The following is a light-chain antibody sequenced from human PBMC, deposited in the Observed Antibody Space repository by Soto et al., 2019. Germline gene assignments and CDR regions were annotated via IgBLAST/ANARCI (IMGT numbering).Light chain of an antibody. CDR1: TSDIGSNT. CDR3: EAWDDSLNGPV. J-gene: IGLJ3*02. Sequence: QSVLTQPPSASGTPGQKITISCSGSTSDIGSNTVNWYQQVPGTAPKLLIYANNQRPSGVPDRFSDSKSGTSASLAISGLQSEDEADYYCEAWDDSLNGPVFGGGTKLTVL. CDR2: ANN. V-gene: IGLV1-44*01.